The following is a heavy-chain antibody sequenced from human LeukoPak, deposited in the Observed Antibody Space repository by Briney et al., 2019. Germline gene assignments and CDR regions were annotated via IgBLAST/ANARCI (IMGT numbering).Heavy chain of an antibody. CDR1: GFTASSNY. J-gene: IGHJ4*02. CDR3: ARWANSVDY. D-gene: IGHD1-1*01. CDR2: IYSGGST. V-gene: IGHV3-66*01. Sequence: GGSLRLSCAVSGFTASSNYMSWVRQAPGKGLEWVSIIYSGGSTYYADSVKGRFIISRDNSKNTLYLQMNSLRAEDTAVYYCARWANSVDYWGQGTLVTVSS.